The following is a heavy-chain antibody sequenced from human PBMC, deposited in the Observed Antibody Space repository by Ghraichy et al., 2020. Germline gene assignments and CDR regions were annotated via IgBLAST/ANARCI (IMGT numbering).Heavy chain of an antibody. CDR2: INPNSGGT. V-gene: IGHV1-2*02. CDR3: ANHDPITMIVVVQET. J-gene: IGHJ4*02. CDR1: GYTFTGYY. Sequence: ASVKVSCKASGYTFTGYYMHWVRQAPGQGLEWMGWINPNSGGTNYAQKFQGRVTMTRDTSISTAYMELSRLRSDDTAVYYCANHDPITMIVVVQETWGQGTLVTVSS. D-gene: IGHD3-22*01.